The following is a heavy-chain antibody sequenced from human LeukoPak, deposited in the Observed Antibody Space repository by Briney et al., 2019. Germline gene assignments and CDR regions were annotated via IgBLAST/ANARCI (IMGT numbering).Heavy chain of an antibody. J-gene: IGHJ3*02. D-gene: IGHD2-2*01. CDR2: ISGSGGST. CDR3: AKGQWVVPATGAFDI. Sequence: PGGSLRLSCAASGFTFSSYAMSWVRQAPGKGLEWVSAISGSGGSTYYADSVKGRFTISRDNSKNTRYLQMNSLRAEDTAVYYCAKGQWVVPATGAFDIWGQGTMVTVSS. V-gene: IGHV3-23*01. CDR1: GFTFSSYA.